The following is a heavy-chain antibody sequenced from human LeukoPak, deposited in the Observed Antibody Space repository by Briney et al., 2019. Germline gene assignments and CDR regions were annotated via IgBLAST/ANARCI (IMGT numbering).Heavy chain of an antibody. CDR3: ARGARDRITMVRGFDY. V-gene: IGHV1-18*01. J-gene: IGHJ4*02. D-gene: IGHD3-10*01. CDR2: ISAYNGNT. Sequence: ASVKVSCKASGYTFTNYSISWVRQAPGQGLEWMGRISAYNGNTNYAQKLQARVSMTTDTSTSTAYMELGSLRSDDTAVYYCARGARDRITMVRGFDYWGQGTLVTVSS. CDR1: GYTFTNYS.